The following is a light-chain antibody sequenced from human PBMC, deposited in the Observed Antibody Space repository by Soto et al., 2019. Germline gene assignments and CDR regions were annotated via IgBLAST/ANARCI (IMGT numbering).Light chain of an antibody. Sequence: EIVMTQSPATLSVSPGERATLSCRASQTVSTNLAWYQQKPGQAPRLLIYGASTRATGIPARFGASGSGTEFTLTISSLQSEDFAVYYCQQYNNWPPLTFGGGTKVEIK. CDR2: GAS. CDR1: QTVSTN. V-gene: IGKV3-15*01. CDR3: QQYNNWPPLT. J-gene: IGKJ4*01.